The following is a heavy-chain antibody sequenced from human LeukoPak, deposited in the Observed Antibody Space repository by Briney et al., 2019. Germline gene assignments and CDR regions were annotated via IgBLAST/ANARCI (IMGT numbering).Heavy chain of an antibody. CDR3: AKGGTGAHDIVDQ. Sequence: TGGSLRLSCAASGFTVSSNYMSWVRQAPGKGLEWVAFIRFDRSDKYYTESVKGRFTISRDNSEKTAYLQMTSLRAEDSAVYYCAKGGTGAHDIVDQWGQGTLVTVSS. J-gene: IGHJ4*02. D-gene: IGHD3-10*01. CDR1: GFTVSSNY. CDR2: IRFDRSDK. V-gene: IGHV3-30*02.